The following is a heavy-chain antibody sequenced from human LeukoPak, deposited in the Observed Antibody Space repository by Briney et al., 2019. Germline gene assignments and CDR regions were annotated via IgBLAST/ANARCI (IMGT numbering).Heavy chain of an antibody. Sequence: ASVKVSCKTSGYTFTSYGISWVRQAPGQGPEWMGWISAYNGNTNYAQKFQGRVTVTTETSTSTAYMELRSLRFDDTAVYYCARLNFGSEDSWGQGTLVTVSS. CDR3: ARLNFGSEDS. J-gene: IGHJ5*01. CDR2: ISAYNGNT. D-gene: IGHD3-10*01. V-gene: IGHV1-18*01. CDR1: GYTFTSYG.